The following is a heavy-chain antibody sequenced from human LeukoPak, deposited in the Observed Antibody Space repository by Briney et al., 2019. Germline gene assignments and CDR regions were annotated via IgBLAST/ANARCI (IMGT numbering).Heavy chain of an antibody. CDR3: AREWRGRCYCYYMDL. J-gene: IGHJ6*03. Sequence: PSETLSLTCTVSGGSISSYYWSWIRQPPGKGLEWIGCIYYSGSTNYNPSLKSRVTISVDTSKNQFSLKLSSVTAADTAVYYCAREWRGRCYCYYMDLWGKGTTVTVSS. V-gene: IGHV4-59*01. CDR2: IYYSGST. CDR1: GGSISSYY. D-gene: IGHD2-15*01.